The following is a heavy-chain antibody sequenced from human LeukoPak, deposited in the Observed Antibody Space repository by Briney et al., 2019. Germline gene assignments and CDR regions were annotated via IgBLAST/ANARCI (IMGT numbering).Heavy chain of an antibody. J-gene: IGHJ4*02. Sequence: GRSLRLSCAASGITFSSYAMHWVRQAPGKGLEWVAVISYDGSNKYYADSVKGRFTISRDNSKNTLYLQMNSLRAEDAAVYYCAKAPVTTCRGAYCYPFDYWGQGTLVTVSS. V-gene: IGHV3-30*04. CDR3: AKAPVTTCRGAYCYPFDY. D-gene: IGHD2-21*01. CDR2: ISYDGSNK. CDR1: GITFSSYA.